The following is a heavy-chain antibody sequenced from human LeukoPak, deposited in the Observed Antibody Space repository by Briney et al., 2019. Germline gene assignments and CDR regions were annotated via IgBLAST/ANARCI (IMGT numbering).Heavy chain of an antibody. V-gene: IGHV4-30-4*08. CDR3: GSGQYSDNNWSSGVEH. D-gene: IGHD5-12*01. J-gene: IGHJ4*02. CDR1: GGSISSGDYY. Sequence: PSQTLSLTCTVSGGSISSGDYYMTWIRQPPGKGLEWIGYIYDSGSTYYNQSLKSRLIISVDTSKNQFSLRLTSVTAADTAVYYCGSGQYSDNNWSSGVEHWGQGTLVTVSS. CDR2: IYDSGST.